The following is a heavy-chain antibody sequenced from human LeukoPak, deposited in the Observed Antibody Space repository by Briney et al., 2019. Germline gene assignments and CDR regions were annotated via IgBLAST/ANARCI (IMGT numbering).Heavy chain of an antibody. CDR2: IKSKTYGGTT. V-gene: IGHV3-15*01. J-gene: IGHJ4*02. CDR3: STATSY. Sequence: GGSLRLSCVASGFTFSGYWMSWVRQAPGKGLEWVGRIKSKTYGGTTDYAAPVKGRFTISRDDSKNTVYLQMNSLKTEDTGVYYCSTATSYWGQGSLVTVSS. CDR1: GFTFSGYW.